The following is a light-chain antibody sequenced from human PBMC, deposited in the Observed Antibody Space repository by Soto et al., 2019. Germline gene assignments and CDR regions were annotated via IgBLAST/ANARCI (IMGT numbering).Light chain of an antibody. CDR3: CSYAGSYSWV. CDR2: DVS. J-gene: IGLJ3*02. Sequence: QSALTQPRSGSGSPGQSVTISCTGTSSDVGAYNYVSWYQHHPGKAPKVTIYDVSERPSGVPDRFSGSKSDNKASLTISGLQAEDEADYYCCSYAGSYSWVFGGGTKLTVL. V-gene: IGLV2-11*01. CDR1: SSDVGAYNY.